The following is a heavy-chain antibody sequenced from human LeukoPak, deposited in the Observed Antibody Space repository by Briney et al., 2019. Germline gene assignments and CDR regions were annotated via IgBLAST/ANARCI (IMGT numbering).Heavy chain of an antibody. J-gene: IGHJ4*02. V-gene: IGHV4-39*01. CDR3: ARSTSGGYYYALDY. Sequence: SETLSLTCTVSGDSISSTSYFWGWIRQPPGKGLEWIGTIYYSGTTYYNPSLKSRVTISVDTSKNQFSLKLSSASASDTAVYYCARSTSGGYYYALDYWGQGTLVTVSS. CDR1: GDSISSTSYF. D-gene: IGHD3-22*01. CDR2: IYYSGTT.